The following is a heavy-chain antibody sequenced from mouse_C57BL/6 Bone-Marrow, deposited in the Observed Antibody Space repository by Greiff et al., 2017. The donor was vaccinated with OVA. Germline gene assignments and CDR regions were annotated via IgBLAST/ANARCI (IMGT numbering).Heavy chain of an antibody. CDR1: GYTFTSYW. CDR2: IDPSDSDT. CDR3: ARSLRPYLYCGV. V-gene: IGHV1-52*01. Sequence: QVQLQQPGAELVRPGSSVKLSCKASGYTFTSYWMHWVKQRPIQGLEWIGNIDPSDSDTHYNQKFKDKATLTVAKSSSTAYMQLSSLTSEDSAVYDCARSLRPYLYCGVWGTGATVTVS. J-gene: IGHJ1*03. D-gene: IGHD2-12*01.